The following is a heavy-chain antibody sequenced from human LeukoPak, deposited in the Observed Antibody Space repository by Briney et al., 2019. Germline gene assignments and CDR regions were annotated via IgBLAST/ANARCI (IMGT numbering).Heavy chain of an antibody. CDR1: GGSISSYY. D-gene: IGHD6-6*01. V-gene: IGHV4-4*09. CDR3: ARSGIAARHGFDY. Sequence: PETLSLTCTVSGGSISSYYWSWIRQPPGKGLEWIGYIYTSGSTNYNPSLKSRVTISVDTSKNQFSLKLSSVTAADTAVYYCARSGIAARHGFDYWGQGTLVTVSS. J-gene: IGHJ4*02. CDR2: IYTSGST.